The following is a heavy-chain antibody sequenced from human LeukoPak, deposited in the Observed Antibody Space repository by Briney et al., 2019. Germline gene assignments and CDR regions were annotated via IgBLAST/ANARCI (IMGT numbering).Heavy chain of an antibody. J-gene: IGHJ4*02. V-gene: IGHV4-59*01. CDR1: GGSISSYY. CDR3: AIVQEAQIDYYFDY. Sequence: PSETLSLTCTVSGGSISSYYWSWIRQPPGEGLEWIGYIYYSGSTNYNPSLKSRVTISVDTSKNQFSLKLSSVTAADTAVYDWAIVQEAQIDYYFDYWGQGTLVTVSS. CDR2: IYYSGST. D-gene: IGHD3-9*01.